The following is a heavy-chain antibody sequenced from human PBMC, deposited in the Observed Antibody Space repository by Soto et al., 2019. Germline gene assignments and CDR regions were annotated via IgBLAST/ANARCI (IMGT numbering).Heavy chain of an antibody. CDR1: GGTFSSYA. Sequence: ASVKVSCKASGGTFSSYAISWVRQAPGQGLEWMGGIIPIFGTANYAQKFQGRVTITADESTSTAYMELSSLRSEDTAVYYCATYLDTLDAFDIWGQGTMVTVSS. V-gene: IGHV1-69*13. CDR3: ATYLDTLDAFDI. J-gene: IGHJ3*02. CDR2: IIPIFGTA. D-gene: IGHD2-2*02.